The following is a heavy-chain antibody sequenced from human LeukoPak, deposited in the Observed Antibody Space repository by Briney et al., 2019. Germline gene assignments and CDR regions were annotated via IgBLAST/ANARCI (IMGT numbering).Heavy chain of an antibody. D-gene: IGHD2-15*01. V-gene: IGHV3-74*01. J-gene: IGHJ5*02. CDR1: GFTFSRYW. CDR3: VRGGPSTWS. Sequence: GGSLRLSCAAPGFTFSRYWMHWVRQPPGKGLVWVSRINSDGSSTNYADSVKGRFTISRDNAKNTLYLQMNNLRAEDTAVYYCVRGGPSTWSWGQGTLVTVSS. CDR2: INSDGSST.